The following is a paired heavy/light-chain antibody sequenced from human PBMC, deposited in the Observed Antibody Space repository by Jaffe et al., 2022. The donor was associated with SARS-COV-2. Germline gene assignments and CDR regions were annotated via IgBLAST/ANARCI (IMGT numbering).Light chain of an antibody. CDR2: DVS. Sequence: QSALTQPRSVSGSPGQSVTISCTGTSSDVGGYNYVSWYQHHPGKAPKLMLYDVSKRPSGVPDRFSGSKSDNTASLTISGLQAEDEADYHCCSYAGSYNPYVFGTGTRVTVL. J-gene: IGLJ1*01. CDR3: CSYAGSYNPYV. CDR1: SSDVGGYNY. V-gene: IGLV2-11*01.
Heavy chain of an antibody. CDR3: ARQLAVAGYYYYVMDV. Sequence: EVQVVESGGDLVQPGGSLRLSCAASGFSISSYNMNWVRQAPGKGLEWVSFITSRSSTINYADSVKGRFTISRDNVKNSLYLQMNSLRDEDTAVYYCARQLAVAGYYYYVMDVWGQGTTVTVSS. D-gene: IGHD6-19*01. V-gene: IGHV3-48*02. J-gene: IGHJ6*02. CDR1: GFSISSYN. CDR2: ITSRSSTI.